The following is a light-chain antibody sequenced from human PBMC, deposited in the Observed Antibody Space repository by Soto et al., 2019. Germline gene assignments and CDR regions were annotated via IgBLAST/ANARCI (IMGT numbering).Light chain of an antibody. V-gene: IGLV2-8*01. CDR1: SSDVGGYNY. J-gene: IGLJ1*01. CDR2: AVS. Sequence: QSVLTQPPSASGAPGQSVTISCTGTSSDVGGYNYVSWYQQYPGKAPKLMIYAVSKRPSGVPDRFSGSKSGNTASLTVSGLQAEDEADYYCSSYAGSNNYVFGSGTKVTVL. CDR3: SSYAGSNNYV.